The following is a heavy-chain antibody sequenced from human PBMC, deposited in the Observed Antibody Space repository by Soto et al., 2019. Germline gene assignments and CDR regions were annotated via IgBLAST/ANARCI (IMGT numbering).Heavy chain of an antibody. V-gene: IGHV5-51*01. CDR3: GSSLEWSYTRDFDI. J-gene: IGHJ3*02. CDR1: GYSFTSYW. CDR2: IYPGDSDT. D-gene: IGHD3-3*01. Sequence: GESLKISCKGSGYSFTSYWIGWVRQMPGKGLEWMGIIYPGDSDTRYSPSFQGQVTISADKSISTAYLQWSSLKASDTAMYYCGSSLEWSYTRDFDIRAPGTILTLSS.